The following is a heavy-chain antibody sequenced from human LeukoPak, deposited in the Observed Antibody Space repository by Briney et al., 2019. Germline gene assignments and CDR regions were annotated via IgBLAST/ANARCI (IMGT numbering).Heavy chain of an antibody. D-gene: IGHD1-26*01. CDR2: ISSRGSTI. CDR3: ARGVSSFDY. J-gene: IGHJ4*02. Sequence: GGSLRLSCAASGLTFSNAWMSWVRQTPGKGLEWVSYISSRGSTIYYADSVKGRFTISRDNAKNSLYLQMNSLRAEDTAVYYCARGVSSFDYWGQGTLVSVSS. CDR1: GLTFSNAW. V-gene: IGHV3-11*04.